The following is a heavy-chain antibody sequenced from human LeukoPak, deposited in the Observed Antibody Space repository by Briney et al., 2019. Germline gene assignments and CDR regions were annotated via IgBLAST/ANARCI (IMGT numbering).Heavy chain of an antibody. D-gene: IGHD3-3*01. V-gene: IGHV3-7*01. Sequence: GGSLRLSCAASGFTFSSYWMTWVRQAPGKGLEWVANIKQDGSEKHYVDSVRGRFTISRDNAKKSLYLQMNSLRGEDTAVYYCARINFWSGYDFDYWGQGTLVAVSS. CDR2: IKQDGSEK. CDR3: ARINFWSGYDFDY. CDR1: GFTFSSYW. J-gene: IGHJ4*02.